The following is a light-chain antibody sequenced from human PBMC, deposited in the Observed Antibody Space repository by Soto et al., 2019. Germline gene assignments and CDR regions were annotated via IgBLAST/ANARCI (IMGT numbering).Light chain of an antibody. Sequence: ESVLTQSPATLTLSLGERATLSXRASHSVSIYLSWYQQKPGXSPRXXXYDXSTRATGVPARFSGSGSGTEFSLTISSLQSEYSAVYYCQRYDNGTLTFGGGTKVDIK. CDR2: DXS. CDR1: HSVSIY. V-gene: IGKV3-15*01. CDR3: QRYDNGTLT. J-gene: IGKJ4*02.